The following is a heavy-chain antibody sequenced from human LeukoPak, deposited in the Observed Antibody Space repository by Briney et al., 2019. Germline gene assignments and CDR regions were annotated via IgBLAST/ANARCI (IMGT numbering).Heavy chain of an antibody. D-gene: IGHD3-9*01. J-gene: IGHJ3*02. CDR1: GFTFSSYA. CDR2: ISGSGGST. V-gene: IGHV3-23*01. Sequence: PRGSLRLSCAASGFTFSSYAMSWVRQAPGKGLEWVSAISGSGGSTYYADSVKGRFTISRDNSKNTLYLQMNSLRAEDTAVYYCAKQIRYFDWLLGVGAFDIWGQGTMVTVSS. CDR3: AKQIRYFDWLLGVGAFDI.